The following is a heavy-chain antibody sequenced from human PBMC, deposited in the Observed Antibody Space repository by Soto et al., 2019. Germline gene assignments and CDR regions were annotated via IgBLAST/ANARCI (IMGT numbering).Heavy chain of an antibody. V-gene: IGHV3-30*03. CDR3: ALGDIVCGPDARGFDP. Sequence: PGGSLRLSCAASGFTFSSYGMHWVRQAPGKGLEWVAVISYDGSNKYYADSVKGRFTISRDNSKNTLYLQMNSLRAEDTAVYYCALGDIVCGPDARGFDPWGQGTLVTVPQ. J-gene: IGHJ5*02. CDR2: ISYDGSNK. CDR1: GFTFSSYG. D-gene: IGHD2-2*01.